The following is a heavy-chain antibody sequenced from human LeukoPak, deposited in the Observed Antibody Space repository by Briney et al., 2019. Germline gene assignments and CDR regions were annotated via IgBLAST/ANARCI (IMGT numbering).Heavy chain of an antibody. V-gene: IGHV4-4*07. D-gene: IGHD3-10*01. Sequence: SEPLSLTCTVSGGSISSYYWSRIRQPAGKGLEWIGRIYSSGSINYNPSIKSRVTMSVGTSKNQFSLKLTSVTAADTAVYYCARAPVIMVRGVVMPNNKGEIAYYFDFWGQGTLVTVSS. CDR1: GGSISSYY. J-gene: IGHJ4*02. CDR3: ARAPVIMVRGVVMPNNKGEIAYYFDF. CDR2: IYSSGSI.